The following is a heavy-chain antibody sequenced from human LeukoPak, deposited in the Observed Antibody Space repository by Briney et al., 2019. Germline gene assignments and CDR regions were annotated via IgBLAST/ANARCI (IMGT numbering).Heavy chain of an antibody. J-gene: IGHJ4*02. CDR3: ARSLTMVRAYDY. V-gene: IGHV1-18*01. Sequence: GASVKVSCKASGYTFTNYGISWVRQAPGQGLEWVAWISLATGAPSYAQKFQGRVTLTTDTSTSTAYMELRSLKSDDTAVYYCARSLTMVRAYDYWGQGTLVTVSS. D-gene: IGHD3-10*01. CDR2: ISLATGAP. CDR1: GYTFTNYG.